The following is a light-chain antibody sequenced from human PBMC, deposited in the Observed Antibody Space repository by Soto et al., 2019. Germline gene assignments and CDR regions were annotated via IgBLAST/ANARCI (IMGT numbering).Light chain of an antibody. CDR2: GAS. Sequence: EMVMTQSPATLSVSPGERATLSCSASQSVSTNLAWYQPKPGQPPRLLFYGASTRATGIPARFSGSASGTEFTLTIGSLQSEDFAVYYCQQYYNWPPMYTFGQGPKLELK. CDR1: QSVSTN. J-gene: IGKJ2*01. CDR3: QQYYNWPPMYT. V-gene: IGKV3-15*01.